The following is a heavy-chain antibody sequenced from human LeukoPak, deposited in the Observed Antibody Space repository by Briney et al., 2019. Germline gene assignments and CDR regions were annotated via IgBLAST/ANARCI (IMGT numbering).Heavy chain of an antibody. CDR3: ARDGRGWDYYYDSSGYYDNWFDP. Sequence: ASVKVSCKASGYTFTSYDINWVRQATGQELEWMGWMNPNSGNTGYAQKFQGRVTMTRNTSISTAYMELSSLRSEDTAVYYCARDGRGWDYYYDSSGYYDNWFDPWGQGTLVTVSS. CDR1: GYTFTSYD. CDR2: MNPNSGNT. D-gene: IGHD3-22*01. V-gene: IGHV1-8*01. J-gene: IGHJ5*02.